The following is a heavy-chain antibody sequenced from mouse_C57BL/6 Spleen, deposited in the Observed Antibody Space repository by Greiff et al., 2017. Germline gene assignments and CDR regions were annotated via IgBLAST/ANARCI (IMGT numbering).Heavy chain of an antibody. CDR2: ISGGGGNT. CDR3: ARHGNSFDY. V-gene: IGHV5-9*01. CDR1: GFTFSSYT. D-gene: IGHD2-1*01. J-gene: IGHJ2*01. Sequence: EVKLMESGGGLVKPGGSLKLSCAASGFTFSSYTMSWVRQTPEKRLEWVATISGGGGNTYYPDSVKGRFTISRDNAKNTLYLQMSSLRSEDTALYYCARHGNSFDYWGQGTTLTVSS.